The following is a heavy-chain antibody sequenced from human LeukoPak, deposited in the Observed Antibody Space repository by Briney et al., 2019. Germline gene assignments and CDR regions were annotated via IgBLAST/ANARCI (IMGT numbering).Heavy chain of an antibody. CDR2: IIPIFGTA. V-gene: IGHV1-69*01. D-gene: IGHD6-13*01. CDR3: ARDRGGRQLVPSCFDY. J-gene: IGHJ4*02. CDR1: AGTFTNYA. Sequence: SVNLSCKASAGTFTNYAISWVRQAPRPGLEWMGGIIPIFGTANYAQKFQGRVTISADDSTSTAYVELSSLRSEDGAVYYCARDRGGRQLVPSCFDYWGQGTLVTVSS.